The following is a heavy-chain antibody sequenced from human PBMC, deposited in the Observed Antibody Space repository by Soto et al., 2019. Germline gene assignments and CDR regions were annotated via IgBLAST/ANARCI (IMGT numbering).Heavy chain of an antibody. CDR3: ARDSSSANIDY. CDR2: INHSGST. CDR1: GGSFSRYY. V-gene: IGHV4-34*01. J-gene: IGHJ4*02. D-gene: IGHD6-6*01. Sequence: SETLSLTCAVYGGSFSRYYWSWIRQPPEKGLEWIGEINHSGSTNYNPTLKSRVTISVDTSKNQFSLKLSSVTAADTAVYYCARDSSSANIDYWGQGTLVTVSS.